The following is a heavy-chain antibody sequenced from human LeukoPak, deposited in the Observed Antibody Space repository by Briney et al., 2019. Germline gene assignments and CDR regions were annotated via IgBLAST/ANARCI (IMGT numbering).Heavy chain of an antibody. J-gene: IGHJ4*02. CDR3: AAGYGSGSLFGY. V-gene: IGHV1-58*01. CDR2: IVVGSGNT. Sequence: ASVKVSCKASGFTFTSSAVQWVRQARGQRHEWIGWIVVGSGNTNYAQKFQEGVTITRDMSTSTAYMELSSLRSEDTAVYYCAAGYGSGSLFGYWGQGTLVTVSS. D-gene: IGHD3-10*01. CDR1: GFTFTSSA.